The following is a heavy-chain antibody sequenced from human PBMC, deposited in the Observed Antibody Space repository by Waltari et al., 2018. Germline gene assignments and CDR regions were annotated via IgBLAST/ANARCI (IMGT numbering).Heavy chain of an antibody. CDR3: AREYCGGECRLFDF. V-gene: IGHV1-2*02. CDR1: RNVITEHF. J-gene: IGHJ4*02. CDR2: VNPRGGAT. Sequence: VQSGAEVMKPGASVQVSCKVSRNVITEHFIHWLRQVPGQGLEWMGWVNPRGGATNFAQRYRGRISVTWDTSLSTSYLGLSGLRSDDTAIYYCAREYCGGECRLFDFWGQGTLVTVSS. D-gene: IGHD2-21*01.